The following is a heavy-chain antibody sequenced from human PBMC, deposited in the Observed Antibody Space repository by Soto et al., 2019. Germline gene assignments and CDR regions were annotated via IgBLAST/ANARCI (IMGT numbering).Heavy chain of an antibody. J-gene: IGHJ2*01. CDR3: AKGGAAAGRGYFDL. CDR1: GFTFSTYA. V-gene: IGHV3-23*01. D-gene: IGHD6-13*01. CDR2: ISGSGGST. Sequence: EVQVLESGGGLVQPGGSLRLSCAASGFTFSTYAMSWVRQAPGKGLEWVSGISGSGGSTYYADSVKGRFTISRDNSKKTLLMQMRSLRAEGTAVYFCAKGGAAAGRGYFDLWGRGTLVTVSS.